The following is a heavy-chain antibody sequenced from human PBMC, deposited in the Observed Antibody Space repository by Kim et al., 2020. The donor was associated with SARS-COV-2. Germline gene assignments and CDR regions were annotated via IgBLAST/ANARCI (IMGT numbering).Heavy chain of an antibody. D-gene: IGHD3-10*01. CDR2: INPSGGST. CDR3: ARDKYYYGSGSPPTFDY. J-gene: IGHJ4*02. V-gene: IGHV1-46*01. Sequence: ASVKVSCKASGYTFTSYYMHWVRQAPGQGLEWMGIINPSGGSTSYAQKFQGRVTMTRDTSTSTVYMELSSLRSEDTAVYYCARDKYYYGSGSPPTFDYWGQGTLVTVSS. CDR1: GYTFTSYY.